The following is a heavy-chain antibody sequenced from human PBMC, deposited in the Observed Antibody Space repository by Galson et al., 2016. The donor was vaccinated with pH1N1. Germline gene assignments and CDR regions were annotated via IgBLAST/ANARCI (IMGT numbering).Heavy chain of an antibody. V-gene: IGHV3-23*01. CDR3: VKYDSSGYYYGRLVN. CDR2: ISGGGATT. Sequence: SLRLSCAPSGFTFSTFAVGWVRQAPGKGLQWLSAISGGGATTYYIDSVEGRFAISRDNSKNTLYLEMNSLKAEDTALYYCVKYDSSGYYYGRLVNWGQGTLVTVSS. J-gene: IGHJ4*02. CDR1: GFTFSTFA. D-gene: IGHD3-22*01.